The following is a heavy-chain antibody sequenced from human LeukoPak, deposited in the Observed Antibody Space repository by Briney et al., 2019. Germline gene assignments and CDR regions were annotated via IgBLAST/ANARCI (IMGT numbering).Heavy chain of an antibody. Sequence: GGSLRLSCAVSGFTFSSYEMNWVRQAPGKGLEWVSYISTSGSTIHHADSVQGRFTISRDNAKNSLYLQMNSLRVKDTAVYYCARRGNYADYWGQGTLVTVSS. CDR3: ARRGNYADY. CDR1: GFTFSSYE. V-gene: IGHV3-48*03. CDR2: ISTSGSTI. D-gene: IGHD1-7*01. J-gene: IGHJ4*02.